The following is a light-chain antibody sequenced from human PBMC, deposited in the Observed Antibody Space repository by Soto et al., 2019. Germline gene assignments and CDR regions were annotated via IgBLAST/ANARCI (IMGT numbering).Light chain of an antibody. J-gene: IGKJ2*01. Sequence: DIQMTQSPSSVSASVGDRFTITCRASQGISSWLAWYQQKPGKVPRLLIYAASTLQSGVPSRFSGSGSGTDFTLTISSLQPEDFATYFCQQTNIFPFTFGQGTKVDIK. V-gene: IGKV1-12*01. CDR3: QQTNIFPFT. CDR1: QGISSW. CDR2: AAS.